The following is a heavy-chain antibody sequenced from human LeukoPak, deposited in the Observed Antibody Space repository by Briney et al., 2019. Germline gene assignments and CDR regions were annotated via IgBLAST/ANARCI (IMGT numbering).Heavy chain of an antibody. V-gene: IGHV1-18*01. CDR3: ARAAAGIWYYFDY. CDR2: ISAYNGNT. J-gene: IGHJ4*02. D-gene: IGHD6-13*01. Sequence: ASVKVSCKASGYTFTTYGISWVRQAPGQGLEWLGWISAYNGNTNYAQKLQGRVTMTTDTSTNTAYMELRSLRSDDTAVYYCARAAAGIWYYFDYWGQGTLVTVSS. CDR1: GYTFTTYG.